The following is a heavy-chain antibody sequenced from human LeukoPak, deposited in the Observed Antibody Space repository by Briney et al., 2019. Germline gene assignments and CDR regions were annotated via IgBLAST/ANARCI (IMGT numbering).Heavy chain of an antibody. J-gene: IGHJ3*02. CDR1: GFTFSSHA. Sequence: GGSLRLSCAASGFTFSSHAMSWVRQAPGKGLEWVSAISDGGGTKFYADSVKGRFAISRDNAKNTLFLQMNSLRAEDTALYYCAKRPSSSTTGSASAFDIWGQGTMVTVSS. V-gene: IGHV3-23*01. CDR3: AKRPSSSTTGSASAFDI. D-gene: IGHD2-2*01. CDR2: ISDGGGTK.